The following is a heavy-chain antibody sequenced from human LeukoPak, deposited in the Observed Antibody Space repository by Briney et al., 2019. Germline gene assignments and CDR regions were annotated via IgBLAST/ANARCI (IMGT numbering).Heavy chain of an antibody. D-gene: IGHD3-22*01. J-gene: IGHJ4*02. CDR1: GFTFSGSA. Sequence: PGGSLGLSCAASGFTFSGSAMHWVRQASGKGLEWLGRIRSKANSYATVYAASVKGRFTISRDDSKNTAYLQMNSLKTKDTAVYYCTRLGYNYDSSDNYWGQGTLVTVSS. CDR2: IRSKANSYAT. V-gene: IGHV3-73*01. CDR3: TRLGYNYDSSDNY.